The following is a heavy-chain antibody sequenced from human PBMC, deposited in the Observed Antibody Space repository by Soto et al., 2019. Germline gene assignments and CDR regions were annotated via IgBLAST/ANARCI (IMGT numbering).Heavy chain of an antibody. CDR1: GGSISRYY. D-gene: IGHD5-18*01. CDR3: ARRYGKNAFDI. CDR2: IYYSGST. V-gene: IGHV4-59*01. J-gene: IGHJ3*02. Sequence: SETLSLTCTVSGGSISRYYWSWIRQPPGKGLGWIGYIYYSGSTNYNPSLKSRVTISVDTSKNQFSLKLSSVTAADTAVYYCARRYGKNAFDIWGQGTMVTVSS.